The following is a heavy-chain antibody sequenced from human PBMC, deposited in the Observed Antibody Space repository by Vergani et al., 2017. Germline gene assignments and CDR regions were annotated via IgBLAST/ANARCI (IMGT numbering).Heavy chain of an antibody. V-gene: IGHV4-4*02. Sequence: QVQLQESGPGLVKPSGTLSLTCAVSGGSISSSNWWSWVRQPPGKGLECIGDIYPSGSPNYNPSLKSRVTISLDKSKNTLYLQMNSLRAEDTAVYYCARAGYCSSTSCYANAFDIWGQGTMVTVSS. CDR2: IYPSGSP. CDR3: ARAGYCSSTSCYANAFDI. J-gene: IGHJ3*02. CDR1: GGSISSSNW. D-gene: IGHD2-2*01.